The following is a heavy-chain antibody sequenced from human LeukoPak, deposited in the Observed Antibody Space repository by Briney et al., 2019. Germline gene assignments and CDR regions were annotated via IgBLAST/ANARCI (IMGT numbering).Heavy chain of an antibody. V-gene: IGHV4-34*01. Sequence: SETLSLTCAVYGGSFSGYYWSWIRQPPGKGREWIGEINHSGSTNYNPSLKSRVTISVDTSKNQFSLKLSSVTAADTAVYYCARSRRHYITMIVVANNWFDPWGQGTLVTVSS. J-gene: IGHJ5*02. CDR1: GGSFSGYY. CDR2: INHSGST. CDR3: ARSRRHYITMIVVANNWFDP. D-gene: IGHD3-22*01.